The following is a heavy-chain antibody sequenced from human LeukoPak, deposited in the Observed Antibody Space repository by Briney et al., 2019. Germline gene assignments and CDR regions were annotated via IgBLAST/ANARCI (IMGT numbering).Heavy chain of an antibody. V-gene: IGHV4-31*03. D-gene: IGHD3-10*01. Sequence: PSETLSLTCTVSGGSISNGGYYWSWIRQHPGKGLEWIGYIYYSGSTYYNPSLKSRVTISVDTSKNQFSLKLSSVAAADTAVYYCARVIYYGSGSYYFDYWGQGTLVTVSS. CDR2: IYYSGST. CDR3: ARVIYYGSGSYYFDY. J-gene: IGHJ4*02. CDR1: GGSISNGGYY.